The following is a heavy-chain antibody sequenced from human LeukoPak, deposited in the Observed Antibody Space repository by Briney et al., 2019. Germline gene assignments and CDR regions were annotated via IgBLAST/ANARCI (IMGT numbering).Heavy chain of an antibody. D-gene: IGHD3-22*01. CDR3: AKAGTYYFDSTEDY. CDR1: GFTFSRYH. Sequence: PGGSLRLSCAASGFTFSRYHMHWVRQAPGKGLEWVAFIRHDGSNKYYADSVKGRTTISRDNYKNTLYLQMNSLRAEDTAVYYCAKAGTYYFDSTEDYWGQGTLVTVSS. V-gene: IGHV3-30*02. J-gene: IGHJ4*02. CDR2: IRHDGSNK.